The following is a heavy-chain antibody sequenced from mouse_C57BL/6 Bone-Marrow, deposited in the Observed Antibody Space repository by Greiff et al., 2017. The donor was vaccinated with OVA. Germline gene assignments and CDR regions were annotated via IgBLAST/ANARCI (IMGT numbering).Heavy chain of an antibody. Sequence: QVQLKQPGAELVKPGASVKMSCKASGYTFTSYWITWVKQRPGQGLEWIGDIYPGSGSTNYNEKFKSKATLTVDTSSSTAYMQLSSLTSEDSAVYYCARGWLRRGYFDYWGQGTTLTVSS. V-gene: IGHV1-55*01. CDR2: IYPGSGST. CDR3: ARGWLRRGYFDY. D-gene: IGHD2-2*01. J-gene: IGHJ2*01. CDR1: GYTFTSYW.